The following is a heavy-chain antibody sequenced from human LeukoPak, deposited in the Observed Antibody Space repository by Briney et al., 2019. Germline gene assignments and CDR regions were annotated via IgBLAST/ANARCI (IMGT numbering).Heavy chain of an antibody. J-gene: IGHJ6*03. Sequence: ASVKVSCKASGYTFTSYDINWVRQATGQGLEWMGWMNPNSGNTGYAQKFQGRVTMTRNTSISTAYMELSSLRSEDTAVYYCARCRAYDFWSGYNYYYYMDVWGKGTTVNVSS. V-gene: IGHV1-8*01. CDR2: MNPNSGNT. D-gene: IGHD3-3*01. CDR1: GYTFTSYD. CDR3: ARCRAYDFWSGYNYYYYMDV.